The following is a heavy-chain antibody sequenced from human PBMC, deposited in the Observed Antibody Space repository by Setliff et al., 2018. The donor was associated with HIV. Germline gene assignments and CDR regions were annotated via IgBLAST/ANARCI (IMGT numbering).Heavy chain of an antibody. CDR3: ARHEAGGGMDV. CDR2: IYPDDSNT. V-gene: IGHV5-51*01. CDR1: GYSFSTYW. J-gene: IGHJ6*02. D-gene: IGHD3-10*01. Sequence: GESLKISCQGSGYSFSTYWIGWVRQMPGKGLEWMGFIYPDDSNTRYGPSFQGQVTISADKSISSAYLQWSSLKASDTAMYYCARHEAGGGMDVWGQGTTVTVSS.